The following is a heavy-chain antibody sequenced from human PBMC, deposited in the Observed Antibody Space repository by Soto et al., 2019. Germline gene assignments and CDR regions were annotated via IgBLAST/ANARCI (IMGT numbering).Heavy chain of an antibody. CDR3: ARFHSVYSSGWYLRFDP. CDR1: GFTFSDYY. J-gene: IGHJ5*02. CDR2: ISSSSSYT. V-gene: IGHV3-11*05. Sequence: QVQLVESGGGLVKPGGSLRLSCAASGFTFSDYYMSWIRQAPGKGLEWVSYISSSSSYTNYADSVKGRFTISRDNAKNSLYLQMNSLRAEDTAVYYCARFHSVYSSGWYLRFDPWGQGTLVTVSS. D-gene: IGHD6-13*01.